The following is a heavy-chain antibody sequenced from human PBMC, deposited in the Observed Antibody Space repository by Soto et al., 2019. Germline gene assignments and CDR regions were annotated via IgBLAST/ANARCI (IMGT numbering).Heavy chain of an antibody. CDR2: ISSSSSYI. J-gene: IGHJ4*02. CDR1: GFTFSSYS. Sequence: GGSLRLSCAASGFTFSSYSMNWVRQAPGKGLEWVSSISSSSSYIYYADSVKGRFTISRDNAKNSLYLQMNSLRAEDTAVYYCARVKDDRYYFDYWGQGTLVTVSS. V-gene: IGHV3-21*01. D-gene: IGHD1-1*01. CDR3: ARVKDDRYYFDY.